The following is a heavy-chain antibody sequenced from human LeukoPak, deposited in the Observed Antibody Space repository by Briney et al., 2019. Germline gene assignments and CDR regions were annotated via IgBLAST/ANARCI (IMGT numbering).Heavy chain of an antibody. CDR2: IKQDGSEK. J-gene: IGHJ6*03. D-gene: IGHD6-13*01. CDR1: GFTFSSYW. CDR3: ARENVDSSTRDYYYYMDV. Sequence: GGSLRLSCAASGFTFSSYWMSWVRQAPGKGLEWVANIKQDGSEKYYVDSVKGRFTISRDNAKNSLYLQMNSLRAEDTAVYYCARENVDSSTRDYYYYMDVWGKGTTVTVSS. V-gene: IGHV3-7*01.